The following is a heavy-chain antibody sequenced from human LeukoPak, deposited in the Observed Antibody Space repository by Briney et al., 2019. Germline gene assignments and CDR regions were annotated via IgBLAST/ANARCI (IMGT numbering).Heavy chain of an antibody. J-gene: IGHJ4*02. CDR1: GFTFSSHR. D-gene: IGHD3-10*01. V-gene: IGHV3-74*01. CDR2: VSTDGSNT. CDR3: IRGLAPYYGFFDY. Sequence: PGGSHRLSCAASGFTFSSHRMHWVRQAPGKGLEWVSRVSTDGSNTYYADSVKGRFTISRDNAKNTLYLQMSSLRAEDTAMYYCIRGLAPYYGFFDYWGQGSLVTVCS.